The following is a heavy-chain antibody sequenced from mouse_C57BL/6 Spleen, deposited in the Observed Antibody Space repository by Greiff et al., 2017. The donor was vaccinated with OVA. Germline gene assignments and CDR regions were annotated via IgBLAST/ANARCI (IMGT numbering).Heavy chain of an antibody. D-gene: IGHD4-1*01. J-gene: IGHJ2*01. CDR3: VRQLGREGYYFDY. CDR2: IRSKSNNYAT. CDR1: GFSFNTYA. V-gene: IGHV10-1*01. Sequence: EVKLVESGGGLVQPKGSLKLSCAASGFSFNTYAMNWVRQAPGKGLEWVARIRSKSNNYATYYADSVKDRFTISRDDSESMLYLQMNNLKTEDTAMYYCVRQLGREGYYFDYWGQGTTLTVSS.